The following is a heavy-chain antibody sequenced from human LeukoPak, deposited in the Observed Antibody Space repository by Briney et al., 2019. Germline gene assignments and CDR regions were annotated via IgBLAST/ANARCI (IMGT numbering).Heavy chain of an antibody. D-gene: IGHD5-18*01. V-gene: IGHV4-39*01. CDR2: IYYSKNT. Sequence: SETLSLTYTASGGSISSSSAYWGWIRQPPGKGLEWIGSIYYSKNTYYNPSLKSRVTISADTSKNQFSLTLGSVSATDTAVYYCVSPRGFSYGYFDYWGQGTLVTVSS. CDR1: GGSISSSSAY. J-gene: IGHJ4*02. CDR3: VSPRGFSYGYFDY.